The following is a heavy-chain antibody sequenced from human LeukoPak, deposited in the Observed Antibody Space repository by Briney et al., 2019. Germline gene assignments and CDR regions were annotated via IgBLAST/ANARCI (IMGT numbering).Heavy chain of an antibody. J-gene: IGHJ3*02. V-gene: IGHV3-23*01. Sequence: PGGSLRLSCAASGFTFSSYAMSWVRQAPGKGLEWVSAISGSGGSTYYADSVKGRFTISRDNSKNTLYLQMNSLRAEDTAVYYCAKPYYYDSSGCYYVGNDAFDIWGQGTMVTVSS. D-gene: IGHD3-22*01. CDR3: AKPYYYDSSGCYYVGNDAFDI. CDR2: ISGSGGST. CDR1: GFTFSSYA.